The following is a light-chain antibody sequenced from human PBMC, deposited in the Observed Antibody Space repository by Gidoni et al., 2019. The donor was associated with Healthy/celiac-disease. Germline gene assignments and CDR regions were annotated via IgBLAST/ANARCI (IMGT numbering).Light chain of an antibody. J-gene: IGKJ1*01. CDR2: GAS. CDR1: QSVSSSY. CDR3: QQYGSSPT. V-gene: IGKV3-20*01. Sequence: EIVLTQSPGTLYLSPGDRATLSCRASQSVSSSYLAWYQQKPGHAPRLLIYGASSRATGIPDRFSGSGSGTDFTLTISRLEPEDFAVYYCQQYGSSPTFGQGTKVEIK.